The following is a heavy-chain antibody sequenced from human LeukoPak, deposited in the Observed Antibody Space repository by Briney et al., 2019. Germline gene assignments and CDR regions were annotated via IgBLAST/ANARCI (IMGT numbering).Heavy chain of an antibody. CDR3: ARIKMSQVAAGTDYYYYYMDV. CDR1: GFSLSTSGMC. Sequence: SGPTLVKPTQTLTLTCTFSGFSLSTSGMCVSWIRQPPGKALEWLARIDWDDDKYYSTSLKTRLTISKDTSKNQVVLTMTNMDPVDTATYYCARIKMSQVAAGTDYYYYYMDVWGKGTTVTVSS. J-gene: IGHJ6*03. CDR2: IDWDDDK. V-gene: IGHV2-70*11. D-gene: IGHD6-13*01.